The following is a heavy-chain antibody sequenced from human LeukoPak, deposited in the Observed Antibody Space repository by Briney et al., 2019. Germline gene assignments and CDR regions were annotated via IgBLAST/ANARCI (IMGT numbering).Heavy chain of an antibody. V-gene: IGHV4-30-4*01. J-gene: IGHJ3*02. CDR1: GGSISSGDYY. CDR3: ARTNSGSYSGGYAFDI. CDR2: IYYSGST. Sequence: SETLSLTCTVSGGSISSGDYYWSWIRQPPGEGLEWIGYIYYSGSTYYNPSLKSRVTISVDTSKNQISLKLSSVTAADTAVYYCARTNSGSYSGGYAFDIWGQGTMVTVSS. D-gene: IGHD1-26*01.